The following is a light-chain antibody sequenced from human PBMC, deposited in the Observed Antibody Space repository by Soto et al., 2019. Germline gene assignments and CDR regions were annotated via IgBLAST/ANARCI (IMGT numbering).Light chain of an antibody. CDR2: DVS. CDR3: CSYAGSYTYV. V-gene: IGLV2-11*01. CDR1: SSDVGGYNY. J-gene: IGLJ1*01. Sequence: QSALTQPRSVSGSPGQSVTISCTGTSSDVGGYNYVSWYQHHPGKAPKLMISDVSKRPSGVPDRFSGSKSGNTASLTISGLQAEYEADYYCCSYAGSYTYVFGIGTKLTVL.